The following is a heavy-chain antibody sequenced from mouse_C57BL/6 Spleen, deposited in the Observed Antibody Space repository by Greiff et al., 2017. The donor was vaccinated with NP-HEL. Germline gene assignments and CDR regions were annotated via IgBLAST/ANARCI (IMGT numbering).Heavy chain of an antibody. Sequence: EVQLQQSGPVLVKPGASVKMSCKASGYTFTDYYMNWVKQSHGKSLEWIGVINPYNGGTSYNQKFKGKATLTVDKSSSTAYMELNSLTSEDSAVYYCARDPDGHYVSWFAYWGQGTLVTVSA. V-gene: IGHV1-19*01. CDR3: ARDPDGHYVSWFAY. J-gene: IGHJ3*01. CDR1: GYTFTDYY. D-gene: IGHD2-3*01. CDR2: INPYNGGT.